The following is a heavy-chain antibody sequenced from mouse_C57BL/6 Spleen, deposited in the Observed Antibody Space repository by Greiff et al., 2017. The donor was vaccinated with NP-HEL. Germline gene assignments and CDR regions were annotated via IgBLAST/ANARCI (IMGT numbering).Heavy chain of an antibody. J-gene: IGHJ1*03. CDR2: IDPSDSET. CDR3: ARGGITTVDWYFDV. Sequence: QVQLQQPGAELVRPGSSVKLSCKASGYTFTSYWMHWVKQRPIQGLEWIGNIDPSDSETHYNQKFKDKATLTVDKSSSIAYMQLSSLTSEDSAVYYCARGGITTVDWYFDVWGTGTTVTVSS. V-gene: IGHV1-52*01. CDR1: GYTFTSYW. D-gene: IGHD1-1*01.